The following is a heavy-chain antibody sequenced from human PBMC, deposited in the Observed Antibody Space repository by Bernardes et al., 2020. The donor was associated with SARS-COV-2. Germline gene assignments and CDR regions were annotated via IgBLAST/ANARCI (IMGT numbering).Heavy chain of an antibody. D-gene: IGHD3-22*01. J-gene: IGHJ4*02. CDR3: AKAHWDSSGFYGV. Sequence: GSLRLSCAASGFTFSNYDIHWVRQAPGKGLEWVAVISYDGRNKYYADSVQGRFTVSRDNPKNTLFLQMNSLRPEDTAVYYCAKAHWDSSGFYGVWGQGTLVTVSS. CDR2: ISYDGRNK. CDR1: GFTFSNYD. V-gene: IGHV3-30*18.